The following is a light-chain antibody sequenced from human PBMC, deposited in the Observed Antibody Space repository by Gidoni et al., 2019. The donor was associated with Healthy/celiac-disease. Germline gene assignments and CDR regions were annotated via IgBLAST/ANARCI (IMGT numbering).Light chain of an antibody. CDR3: QQSYSTPWT. Sequence: DIQLTQSPSSLSVSVGDRVTITCRASQSISSYLNWYQQKPGKAPKLLIYAASSLQSGVPSRFSGSGSGTDFNLTISSLQPEDFATYYCQQSYSTPWTFGQGTKVEIK. CDR1: QSISSY. J-gene: IGKJ1*01. V-gene: IGKV1-39*01. CDR2: AAS.